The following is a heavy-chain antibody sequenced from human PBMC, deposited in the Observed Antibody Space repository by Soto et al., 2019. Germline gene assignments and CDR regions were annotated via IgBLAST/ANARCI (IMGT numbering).Heavy chain of an antibody. V-gene: IGHV1-69*12. CDR1: GGTFSSYA. CDR3: ARGERYGSGSDDY. CDR2: IIPIFGTA. D-gene: IGHD3-10*01. J-gene: IGHJ4*02. Sequence: QVQLVQSGAEVKKPGSSVKVSCKASGGTFSSYAISWVRQAPGQGLEWMGGIIPIFGTANYAQKFQGRVTLTADESTSPADMELSSLRSEDTAVYYCARGERYGSGSDDYWGQGTLVTVSS.